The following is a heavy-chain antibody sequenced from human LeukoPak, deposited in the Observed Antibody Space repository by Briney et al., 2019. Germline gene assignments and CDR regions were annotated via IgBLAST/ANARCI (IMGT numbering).Heavy chain of an antibody. J-gene: IGHJ5*02. V-gene: IGHV1-69*05. CDR3: ARVSEMATYPQYNWFDP. CDR1: GGTFSSYA. CDR2: IIPIFGTA. D-gene: IGHD5-24*01. Sequence: SVKVSCKASGGTFSSYAISWVRQAPAQGLEWMGRIIPIFGTANYAQKFQGRVTITTDESTSTAYMELSSLRSEDTAVYYCARVSEMATYPQYNWFDPWGQGTLVTVSS.